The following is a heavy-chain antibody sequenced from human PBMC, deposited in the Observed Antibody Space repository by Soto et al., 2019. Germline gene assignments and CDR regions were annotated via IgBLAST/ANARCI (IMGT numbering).Heavy chain of an antibody. CDR1: GGSIGIYY. Sequence: PSETLSLTCTVSGGSIGIYYWTWIRQPPGKGLECIGYIYYTGSTNYNPSLKSRVTISLDTSKNQFSLRLSSVTAADTAVYYCASHSTAIRRHFDYWGQGTLVTVSS. D-gene: IGHD5-18*01. CDR2: IYYTGST. CDR3: ASHSTAIRRHFDY. J-gene: IGHJ4*02. V-gene: IGHV4-59*08.